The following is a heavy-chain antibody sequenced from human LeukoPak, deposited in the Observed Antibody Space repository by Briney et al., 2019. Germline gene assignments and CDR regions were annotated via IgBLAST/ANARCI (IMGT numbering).Heavy chain of an antibody. CDR1: GGSISSYY. V-gene: IGHV4-4*07. Sequence: SETLSLTCTVSGGSISSYYWSWIRQPAGKGLEWIGRIYTSGSTNYNPSLKSRVTISVDMSKNQFSLKLSSVTAADTAVYYCARAYYDFWSGSFDAFDIWGQGTMVTVSS. CDR2: IYTSGST. J-gene: IGHJ3*02. CDR3: ARAYYDFWSGSFDAFDI. D-gene: IGHD3-3*01.